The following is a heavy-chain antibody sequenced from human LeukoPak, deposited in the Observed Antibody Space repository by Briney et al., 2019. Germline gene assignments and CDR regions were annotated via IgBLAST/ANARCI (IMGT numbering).Heavy chain of an antibody. Sequence: ASVKVSCKASGYTCTSYGISWVRQAPGQGLEWMGWISAYNGNTNYAQKLQGRVTMTTDTSTSTAYMELRSLRSDDTAVYYCARGGQQLVRYYYYGMDVWGQGTTVTVSS. CDR2: ISAYNGNT. V-gene: IGHV1-18*01. CDR3: ARGGQQLVRYYYYGMDV. CDR1: GYTCTSYG. J-gene: IGHJ6*02. D-gene: IGHD6-13*01.